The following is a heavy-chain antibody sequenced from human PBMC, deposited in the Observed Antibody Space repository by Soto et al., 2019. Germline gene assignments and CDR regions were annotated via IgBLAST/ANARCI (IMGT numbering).Heavy chain of an antibody. V-gene: IGHV3-9*01. J-gene: IGHJ4*02. CDR2: ITWNSRVL. CDR3: AKGRYDFWSPYYFDS. D-gene: IGHD3-3*01. Sequence: SMRFSSVGTGLNFDDFAMHWVRQAPGKGLEWVSGITWNSRVLAYADSVKGRFTISRDNARNSLYLQMDSLRDEDTALYYCAKGRYDFWSPYYFDSWGQGTLVTVSS. CDR1: GLNFDDFA.